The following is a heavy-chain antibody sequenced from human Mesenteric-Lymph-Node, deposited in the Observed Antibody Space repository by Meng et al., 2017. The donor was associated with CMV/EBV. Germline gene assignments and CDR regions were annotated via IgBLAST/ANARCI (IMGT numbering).Heavy chain of an antibody. V-gene: IGHV3-21*04. D-gene: IGHD1-26*01. Sequence: GESLKISCAASGFTFSSYSMNWVRQAPGKGLEWVSSISSSSSYIYYADSVKGRFTISRDNAKNSLYLQMNSLRAEDTAVYYCARHRAGASPDAFDIWGQGTMVTVSS. CDR2: ISSSSSYI. CDR3: ARHRAGASPDAFDI. J-gene: IGHJ3*02. CDR1: GFTFSSYS.